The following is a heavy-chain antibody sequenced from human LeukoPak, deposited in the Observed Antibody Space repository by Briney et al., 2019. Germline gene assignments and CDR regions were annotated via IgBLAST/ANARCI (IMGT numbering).Heavy chain of an antibody. CDR2: INPSSGAT. J-gene: IGHJ5*02. V-gene: IGHV1-2*02. Sequence: ASLKVSCQASGYGFTDYYVHWIRQAPGQGLEWMGSINPSSGATIYAHKFQGRVTITRDTFTTTAYLEMNSLVSDDTAVYYCARGWQINASGAFVDPWGQGTLVTVSS. D-gene: IGHD1-14*01. CDR1: GYGFTDYY. CDR3: ARGWQINASGAFVDP.